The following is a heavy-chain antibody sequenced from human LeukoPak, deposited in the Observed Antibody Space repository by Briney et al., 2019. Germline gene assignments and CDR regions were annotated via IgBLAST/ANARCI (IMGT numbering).Heavy chain of an antibody. D-gene: IGHD3-16*02. V-gene: IGHV3-23*01. J-gene: IGHJ4*02. CDR3: AKEQYYDYIWGSYHPYYFDY. CDR1: GFTFTSYG. CDR2: ISYNGGST. Sequence: SGGSLRLSCAASGFTFTSYGMSWVRQAPGKGLEWVSGISYNGGSTSYADSVKGRFTVSRDNSKNTLYLQMNSLGAEDTAVYYCAKEQYYDYIWGSYHPYYFDYWGQGTLVTVSS.